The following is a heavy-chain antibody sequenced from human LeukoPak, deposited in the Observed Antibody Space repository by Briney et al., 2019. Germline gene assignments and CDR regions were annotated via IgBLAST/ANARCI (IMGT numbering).Heavy chain of an antibody. CDR3: TRHLERYYGSGSYPDFDY. V-gene: IGHV3-73*01. J-gene: IGHJ4*02. CDR1: GFTFSGSA. CDR2: IRSKANSYAT. Sequence: GGSLRLPCAASGFTFSGSAMHWVRQASGKGLEWVGRIRSKANSYATAYAASVKGRFTISRDDSKNTAYLQMNSLKTEDTAVYYRTRHLERYYGSGSYPDFDYWGQGTLVTVSS. D-gene: IGHD3-10*01.